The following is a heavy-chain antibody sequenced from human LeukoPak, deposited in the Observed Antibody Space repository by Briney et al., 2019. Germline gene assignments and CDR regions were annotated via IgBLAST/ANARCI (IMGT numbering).Heavy chain of an antibody. V-gene: IGHV3-30*18. D-gene: IGHD3-22*01. CDR3: AKTWDYYDTFLSFDI. J-gene: IGHJ3*02. Sequence: GGSLRLSCAASGFTFSSYAMHWVRLAPGKGLEWVAVISYDGSNKFYANSVKRRFTISRDNSKNTLNLQMNSLRAEDTAVYYCAKTWDYYDTFLSFDIWGQGTLVTVSS. CDR2: ISYDGSNK. CDR1: GFTFSSYA.